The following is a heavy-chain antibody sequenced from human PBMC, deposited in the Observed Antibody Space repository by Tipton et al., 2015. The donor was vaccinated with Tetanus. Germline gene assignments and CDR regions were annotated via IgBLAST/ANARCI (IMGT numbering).Heavy chain of an antibody. V-gene: IGHV4-59*01. CDR1: GDSISSYY. D-gene: IGHD2/OR15-2a*01. CDR3: ARGGAATLAGPRRRRDYFFDS. Sequence: TLSLTCTVSGDSISSYYWSWIRQPPGRGLEWIGHIYFTGNTQYSLSLKSRLTMSVATSKIQFSLKLSSVTAADTAVYYCARGGAATLAGPRRRRDYFFDSWAQGGLVTVSS. CDR2: IYFTGNT. J-gene: IGHJ4*02.